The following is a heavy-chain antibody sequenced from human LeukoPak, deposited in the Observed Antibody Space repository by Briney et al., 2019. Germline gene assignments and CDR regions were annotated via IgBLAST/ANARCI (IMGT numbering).Heavy chain of an antibody. CDR3: ARAGYSSGYSFDY. CDR2: IYTSGST. Sequence: SQTLSLTCTVSGGSISSGSYYWSWIRQPAGKGLEWIGRIYTSGSTNYNPSLKSRVTMSVDTSKNQFSLKLSSVTAADTAVYYCARAGYSSGYSFDYWGQGTLVTVSS. J-gene: IGHJ4*02. V-gene: IGHV4-61*02. CDR1: GGSISSGSYY. D-gene: IGHD3-22*01.